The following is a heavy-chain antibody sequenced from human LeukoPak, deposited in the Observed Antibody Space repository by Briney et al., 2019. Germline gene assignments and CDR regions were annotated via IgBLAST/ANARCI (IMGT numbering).Heavy chain of an antibody. V-gene: IGHV5-10-1*01. CDR3: AMTYSSTWYGAY. J-gene: IGHJ4*02. D-gene: IGHD6-13*01. CDR2: IDPSDSYT. Sequence: GESLTISCEGSGYSFTNYWISWVRQMPGKGLEWMGRIDPSDSYTNYSPSFQGHVTISADKSIATAYLQWSSLEASDTAMYYCAMTYSSTWYGAYWGQGALVTVSS. CDR1: GYSFTNYW.